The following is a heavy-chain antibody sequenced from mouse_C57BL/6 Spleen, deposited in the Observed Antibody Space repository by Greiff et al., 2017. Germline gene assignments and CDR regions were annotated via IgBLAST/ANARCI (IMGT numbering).Heavy chain of an antibody. CDR2: ISDGGSYT. CDR1: GFTFSSYA. CDR3: ARDGLLYFDY. V-gene: IGHV5-4*01. Sequence: VQLKESGGGLVKPGGSLKLSCAASGFTFSSYAMSWVRQTPEKRLEWVATISDGGSYTYYPDNVKGRFTISRDNAKNNLYLQMSHLKSEDTAMYYCARDGLLYFDYWGQGTTLTVSS. D-gene: IGHD2-3*01. J-gene: IGHJ2*01.